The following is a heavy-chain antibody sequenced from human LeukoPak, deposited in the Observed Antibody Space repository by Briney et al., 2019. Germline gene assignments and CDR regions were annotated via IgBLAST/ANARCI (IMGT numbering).Heavy chain of an antibody. Sequence: SETLSLTCAVYGGSFTKHQWSWIRQPPGKGLEWIGAINDGGSTNYNPSLKSRVTISLDRSKNQFSLKLSSVTAADTAVYYCARGVPPVPAAPDYWGQGTLVTVSS. CDR1: GGSFTKHQ. J-gene: IGHJ4*02. D-gene: IGHD2-2*01. V-gene: IGHV4-34*01. CDR3: ARGVPPVPAAPDY. CDR2: INDGGST.